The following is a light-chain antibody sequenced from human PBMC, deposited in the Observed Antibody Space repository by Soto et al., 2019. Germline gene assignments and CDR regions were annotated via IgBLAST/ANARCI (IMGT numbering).Light chain of an antibody. J-gene: IGKJ2*01. CDR3: QQRSNWPYT. CDR1: QSVSSC. Sequence: EIVLTQSPATLSLSPGERATLSCRASQSVSSCLAWYQQKPGRAPRLLIYDASTRATAIPARFSGSGSGTDFTLTISRLEPEDFAVYYCQQRSNWPYTFGQGTKLEIK. V-gene: IGKV3-11*01. CDR2: DAS.